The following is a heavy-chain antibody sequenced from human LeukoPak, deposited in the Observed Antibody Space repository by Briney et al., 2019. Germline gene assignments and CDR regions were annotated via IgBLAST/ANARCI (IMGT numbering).Heavy chain of an antibody. D-gene: IGHD3-16*01. CDR1: GFTFSSYS. V-gene: IGHV3-21*01. CDR3: ARDLSHGLGY. J-gene: IGHJ4*02. Sequence: GGSLRLSCAASGFTFSSYSMNWVRQAPGKGLEWVSSISSSSSYIYYADSVKGRFTISRGNAKNSLYLQMNSLRAEDKAVYYCARDLSHGLGYWGQGTLVTVSS. CDR2: ISSSSSYI.